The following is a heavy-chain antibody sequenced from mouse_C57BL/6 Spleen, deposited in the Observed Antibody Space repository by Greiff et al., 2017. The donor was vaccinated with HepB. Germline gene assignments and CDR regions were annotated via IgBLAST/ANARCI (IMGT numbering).Heavy chain of an antibody. D-gene: IGHD2-4*01. CDR2: IDPSDSYT. J-gene: IGHJ2*01. V-gene: IGHV1-59*01. Sequence: QVQLQQPGAELVRPGTSVKLSCKASGYTFTSYWMHWVKQRPGQGLEWIGVIDPSDSYTNYNQKFKGKATLTVDTSSSTAYMQLSSLTSEDSAVYYCARRDYDERGFDDWGQGTTLTVSS. CDR1: GYTFTSYW. CDR3: ARRDYDERGFDD.